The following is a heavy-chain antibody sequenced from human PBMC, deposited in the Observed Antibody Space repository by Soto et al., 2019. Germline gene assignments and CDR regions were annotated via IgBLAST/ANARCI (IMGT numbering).Heavy chain of an antibody. Sequence: DSVKVSCKASAYTFTSYARHWMRQAPGQRLEWMGWIDAGNGNTKYSQKFQGRVTITRDTSASTVYMELSSLRSEDTAVYYCAREGYSSSWKYKYFDYWGQGTLVNVSS. CDR2: IDAGNGNT. CDR3: AREGYSSSWKYKYFDY. V-gene: IGHV1-3*01. J-gene: IGHJ4*02. D-gene: IGHD6-13*01. CDR1: AYTFTSYA.